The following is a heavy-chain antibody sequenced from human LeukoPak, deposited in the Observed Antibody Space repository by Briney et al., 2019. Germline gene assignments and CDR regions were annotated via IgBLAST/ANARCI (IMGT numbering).Heavy chain of an antibody. Sequence: GGSLRLSCAASGFTFCSNYMSCVRQAPGKGLEWVANIKQDESEKYYVYSVKGRFTISRHNAKNSLYLQMNRLRAEDPAVYYCARSGSDILTGYSWGQGTLVTVSS. CDR1: GFTFCSNY. J-gene: IGHJ4*02. D-gene: IGHD3-9*01. V-gene: IGHV3-7*01. CDR2: IKQDESEK. CDR3: ARSGSDILTGYS.